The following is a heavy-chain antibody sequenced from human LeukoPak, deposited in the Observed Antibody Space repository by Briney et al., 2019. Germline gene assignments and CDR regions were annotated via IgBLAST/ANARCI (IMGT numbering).Heavy chain of an antibody. D-gene: IGHD6-19*01. V-gene: IGHV3-30*02. CDR1: GFTFSRHD. CDR3: ARVIAVADYYYYMDV. Sequence: GGSLRLSCEASGFTFSRHDMHWVRQAPGKGLEWVAFIQHGGGDKNYADSVKGRFTISRDNSKNTLYLQMNSLRAEDTAVYYCARVIAVADYYYYMDVWGKGTTVTISS. CDR2: IQHGGGDK. J-gene: IGHJ6*03.